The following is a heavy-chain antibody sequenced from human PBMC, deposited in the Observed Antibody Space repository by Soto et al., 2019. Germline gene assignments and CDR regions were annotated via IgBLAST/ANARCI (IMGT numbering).Heavy chain of an antibody. Sequence: SETLSLTCTVSGGSIRSGGYYWSWVRQSPRRGLEWIGNIYYSGSTYYNPSLKSRLTISVDTSKNQFSLNLSSVTAADTAVYYCARDRLMATAGTARHYFGLDVWGQGTTVTVS. J-gene: IGHJ6*02. D-gene: IGHD5-18*01. CDR1: GGSIRSGGYY. CDR2: IYYSGST. CDR3: ARDRLMATAGTARHYFGLDV. V-gene: IGHV4-31*03.